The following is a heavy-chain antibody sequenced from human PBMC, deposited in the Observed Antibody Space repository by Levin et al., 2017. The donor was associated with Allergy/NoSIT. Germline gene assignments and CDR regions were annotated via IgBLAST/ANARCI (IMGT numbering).Heavy chain of an antibody. V-gene: IGHV4-59*01. CDR1: GGSISSYY. Sequence: SETLSLTCTVSGGSISSYYWSWIRQPPGKGLEWIGYIYYSGSTNYNPSLKSRVTISVDTSKNQFSLKLSSVTAADTAVYYCARASPNYDFWRGWNWFDPWGQGTLVTVSS. D-gene: IGHD3-3*01. J-gene: IGHJ5*02. CDR3: ARASPNYDFWRGWNWFDP. CDR2: IYYSGST.